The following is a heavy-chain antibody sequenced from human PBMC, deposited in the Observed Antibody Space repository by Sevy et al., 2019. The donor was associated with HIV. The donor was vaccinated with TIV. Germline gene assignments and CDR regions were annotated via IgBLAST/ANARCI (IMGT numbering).Heavy chain of an antibody. CDR2: IIPIFGTA. Sequence: ASVKVSCKASGGTFSSYASSWVRQAPGQGLEWMGGIIPIFGTANYAQKFQGRVTITADESTTTAYMELSSLRCEDTAVYYCASNGDHRGSYLEYWGQGTLVTVSS. D-gene: IGHD1-26*01. CDR1: GGTFSSYA. J-gene: IGHJ4*02. CDR3: ASNGDHRGSYLEY. V-gene: IGHV1-69*13.